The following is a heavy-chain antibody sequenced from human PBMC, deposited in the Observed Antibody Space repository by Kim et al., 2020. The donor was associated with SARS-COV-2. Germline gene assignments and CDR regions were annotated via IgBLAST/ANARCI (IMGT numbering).Heavy chain of an antibody. J-gene: IGHJ6*01. D-gene: IGHD3-22*01. CDR1: GFTFSSYT. CDR2: ISYDGHNK. V-gene: IGHV3-30-3*01. Sequence: GGSLRLSCVAPGFTFSSYTMHWVRQAPGKGLEWVAFISYDGHNKDSADSVKGCFTISRDNSKNTLYLQMNSLRAEDTAMYQCARCDYGVSGYDYGLDV. CDR3: ARCDYGVSGYDYGLDV.